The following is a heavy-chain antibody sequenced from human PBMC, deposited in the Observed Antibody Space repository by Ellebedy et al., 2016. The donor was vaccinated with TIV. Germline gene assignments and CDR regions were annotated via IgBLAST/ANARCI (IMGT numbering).Heavy chain of an antibody. CDR1: GYTFTGYY. J-gene: IGHJ4*02. D-gene: IGHD2-21*02. Sequence: ASVKVSCKASGYTFTGYYMHWVRQAPGQGLEWMGWINPNSGGTNYAQKFQGRVTMTRDTSISTAYMELSRLRSDDTAVYYCARNRGNVVVTLEEAYFDYWGQGTLVIVSS. V-gene: IGHV1-2*02. CDR3: ARNRGNVVVTLEEAYFDY. CDR2: INPNSGGT.